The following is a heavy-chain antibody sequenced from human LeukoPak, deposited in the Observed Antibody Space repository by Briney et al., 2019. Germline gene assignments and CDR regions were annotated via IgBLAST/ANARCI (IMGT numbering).Heavy chain of an antibody. Sequence: KPSETLSLTCAVYGGSFSGYYWSWIRQPPGKGLEWIGYIYYSGSTNYNPSLKSRVTISVDTSKNQFSLKLSSVTAADTAVYYCARHGGDPPRWGQGTLVTVSS. J-gene: IGHJ4*02. V-gene: IGHV4-59*08. CDR1: GGSFSGYY. D-gene: IGHD2-21*02. CDR3: ARHGGDPPR. CDR2: IYYSGST.